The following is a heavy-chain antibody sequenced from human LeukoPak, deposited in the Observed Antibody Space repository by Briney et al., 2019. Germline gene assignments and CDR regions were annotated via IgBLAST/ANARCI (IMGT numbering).Heavy chain of an antibody. V-gene: IGHV1-18*01. CDR2: ISAYNGNT. CDR1: GYTFTSYG. D-gene: IGHD3-10*01. J-gene: IGHJ5*02. CDR3: ARGPPYYYGSGELWDNWFDP. Sequence: ASVKVSCKASGYTFTSYGISWVRQAPGQGLEWMGWISAYNGNTNYAQKLQGRVTMTTDTSTSTAYMELRSLRSDDTAVYYCARGPPYYYGSGELWDNWFDPWDQGTLVTVSS.